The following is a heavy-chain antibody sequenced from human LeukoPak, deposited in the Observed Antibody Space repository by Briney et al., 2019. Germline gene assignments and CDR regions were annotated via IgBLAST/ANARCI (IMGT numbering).Heavy chain of an antibody. CDR1: GFAFSSYP. J-gene: IGHJ4*02. Sequence: GGSLRLSCAASGFAFSSYPMSWVRQAPGEGLEWVSAIGASGATTYRADSVKGRFTISRDNSKNTLYLQMNSLRVEDTAIYYCAKGRGYCTGGSCYSDYWGQGTLVTVSS. D-gene: IGHD2-15*01. CDR3: AKGRGYCTGGSCYSDY. V-gene: IGHV3-23*01. CDR2: IGASGATT.